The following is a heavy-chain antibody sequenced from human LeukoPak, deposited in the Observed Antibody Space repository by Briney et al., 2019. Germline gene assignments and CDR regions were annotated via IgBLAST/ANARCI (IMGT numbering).Heavy chain of an antibody. J-gene: IGHJ4*02. CDR2: ISGSGGST. Sequence: PGGSLRLSCAASGFTFSSYAMSWVRQAPGKGLEWVSAISGSGGSTYYADSVEGRFTISRDNSKNTLYLQMNSLRAEDTAVYYCAKTHYSGSYYADFDYWGQGTLVTVSS. D-gene: IGHD1-26*01. V-gene: IGHV3-23*01. CDR3: AKTHYSGSYYADFDY. CDR1: GFTFSSYA.